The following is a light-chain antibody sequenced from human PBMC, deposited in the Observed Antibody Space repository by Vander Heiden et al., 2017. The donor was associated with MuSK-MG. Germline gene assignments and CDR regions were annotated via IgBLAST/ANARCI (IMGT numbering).Light chain of an antibody. J-gene: IGLJ2*01. CDR1: KLGYKY. Sequence: YELSQSASASVSPAPTASIPWHGEKLGYKYACWYQQMPGQSAVLVIYQDTERPSGIPERFSGSNSGNTATLTISVTQAMDEADYCCQAWVSSTVVFGGGTKLTVL. CDR2: QDT. V-gene: IGLV3-1*01. CDR3: QAWVSSTVV.